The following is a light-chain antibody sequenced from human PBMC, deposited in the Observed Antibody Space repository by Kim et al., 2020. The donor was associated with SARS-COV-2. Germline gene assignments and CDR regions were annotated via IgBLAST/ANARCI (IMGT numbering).Light chain of an antibody. CDR1: SGSIDYKY. Sequence: GKTVTISCTRSSGSIDYKYVQWYQQRPGGVPTTVIYEDDQRPSGVSDRFSGSIDNSSNSASLTISGLRTEDEADYYCQSYNRDNVIFGGGTQLTVL. CDR2: EDD. J-gene: IGLJ2*01. CDR3: QSYNRDNVI. V-gene: IGLV6-57*03.